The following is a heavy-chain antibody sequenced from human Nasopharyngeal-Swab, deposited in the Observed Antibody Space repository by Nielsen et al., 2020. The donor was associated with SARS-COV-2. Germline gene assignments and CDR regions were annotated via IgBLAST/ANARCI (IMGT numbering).Heavy chain of an antibody. CDR2: ITSSSTYT. V-gene: IGHV3-21*01. D-gene: IGHD3-22*01. J-gene: IGHJ4*02. CDR1: GFTFSSYS. CDR3: ARDSGFHYDRFDS. Sequence: GGSLRLSCAASGFTFSSYSMNWVRQAPGKGLEWVSAITSSSTYTYYADSVKGRFTISRDNARNSLYLQMNSLRAEDTAVYYCARDSGFHYDRFDSWGQGTLVTVSS.